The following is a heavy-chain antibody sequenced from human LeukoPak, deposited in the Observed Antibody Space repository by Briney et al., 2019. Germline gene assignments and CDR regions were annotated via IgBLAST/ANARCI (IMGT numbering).Heavy chain of an antibody. CDR1: RFMFSNYW. CDR2: IKQDGSAK. Sequence: GGSLRLSCVGSRFMFSNYWLNWVRQAPGKGLEWVANIKQDGSAKFYVDSVKGRFTISRDNLKNSVYLQMNSLTAEDTAVYYCATGSSVDSWGQGTLVTVSS. CDR3: ATGSSVDS. D-gene: IGHD6-6*01. J-gene: IGHJ5*01. V-gene: IGHV3-7*01.